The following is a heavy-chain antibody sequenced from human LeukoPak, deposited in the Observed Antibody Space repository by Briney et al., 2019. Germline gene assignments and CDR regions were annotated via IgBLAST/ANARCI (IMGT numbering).Heavy chain of an antibody. CDR1: GYSFTSYD. D-gene: IGHD1/OR15-1a*01. J-gene: IGHJ4*02. Sequence: ASVKVSCKASGYSFTSYDINWVRQAPGQGLEWMGWMNPNSGNTGYVQKFQGRVAMTRDTSMTTAYMELSSLRSEDTAVYYWSKDLNKYGTNFDYWGQGTLVTVSS. V-gene: IGHV1-8*01. CDR3: SKDLNKYGTNFDY. CDR2: MNPNSGNT.